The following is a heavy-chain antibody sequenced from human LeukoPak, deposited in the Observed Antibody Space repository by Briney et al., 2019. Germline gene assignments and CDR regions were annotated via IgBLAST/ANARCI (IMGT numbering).Heavy chain of an antibody. J-gene: IGHJ4*02. V-gene: IGHV7-4-1*02. Sequence: XXPXXGXXXXXWINTNTGNPTYAQGFTGRFVFSLDTSVSTAYLQISSLKAEDTAVYYCARDLEDIVVVPADWGQGTLVTVSS. CDR2: INTNTGNP. CDR3: ARDLEDIVVVPAD. D-gene: IGHD2-2*01.